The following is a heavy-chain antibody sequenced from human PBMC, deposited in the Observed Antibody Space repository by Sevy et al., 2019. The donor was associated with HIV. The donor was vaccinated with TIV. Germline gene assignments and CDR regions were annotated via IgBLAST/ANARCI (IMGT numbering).Heavy chain of an antibody. D-gene: IGHD3-22*01. J-gene: IGHJ3*02. V-gene: IGHV3-20*01. Sequence: GGSLRLSCAASGFTFDDYAMNWVRQAPGKGLEWVSAINWKTDNVGYADSVKGRFTISRDNAKRSLYLQMNSLRPEDTALYHCARNTYYLDSTGFGAFDIWGQGIMVTVSS. CDR3: ARNTYYLDSTGFGAFDI. CDR1: GFTFDDYA. CDR2: INWKTDNV.